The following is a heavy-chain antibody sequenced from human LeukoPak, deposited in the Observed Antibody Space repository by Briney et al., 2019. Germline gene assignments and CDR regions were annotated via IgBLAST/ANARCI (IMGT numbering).Heavy chain of an antibody. CDR1: GFTFRSYD. CDR3: AKGDVQDY. D-gene: IGHD1-1*01. CDR2: ISASGGST. Sequence: PGGSLRLSCAASGFTFRSYDMSWVRQTPGKGLEWVSAISASGGSTYYADSVKGRFTISRDNSKNTLYLQMNSLRVEDTAVYYCAKGDVQDYWGQGTLVTVSS. V-gene: IGHV3-23*01. J-gene: IGHJ4*02.